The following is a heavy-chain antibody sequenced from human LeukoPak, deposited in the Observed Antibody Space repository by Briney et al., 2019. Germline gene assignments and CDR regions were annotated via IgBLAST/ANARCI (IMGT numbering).Heavy chain of an antibody. CDR1: GYTFTRYY. CDR2: INPKSCAT. D-gene: IGHD3-22*01. CDR3: ARDYYDSSGYYNY. J-gene: IGHJ4*02. Sequence: ASVKDSRKGAGYTFTRYYMHWVRQAPGQGLEWMGRINPKSCATDYAQRFQGTVTKTRVTSISTAYMELSRLRSDDSGVYYCARDYYDSSGYYNYWGQGTLVTVSS. V-gene: IGHV1-2*02.